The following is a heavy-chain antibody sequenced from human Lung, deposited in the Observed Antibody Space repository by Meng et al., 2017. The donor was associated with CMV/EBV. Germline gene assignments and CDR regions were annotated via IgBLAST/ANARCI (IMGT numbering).Heavy chain of an antibody. V-gene: IGHV3-23*01. Sequence: ESXKISXAASGFTFSSYAMSWVRQAPGKGLEWVSAISGSGGSTYYADSVKGRFTISRDNSKNTLYLQMNSLRAEDTAVYYCAKGSCSSTSCYYDYWGQGTLVTVSS. CDR1: GFTFSSYA. J-gene: IGHJ4*02. CDR3: AKGSCSSTSCYYDY. CDR2: ISGSGGST. D-gene: IGHD2-2*01.